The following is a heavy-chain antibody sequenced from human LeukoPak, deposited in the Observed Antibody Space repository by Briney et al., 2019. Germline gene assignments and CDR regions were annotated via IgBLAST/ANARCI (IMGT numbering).Heavy chain of an antibody. Sequence: PGGSLRLSCAASGFTFSSYAMHWVRQAPGKGLEWVAVISYDGSNKYYADSVKGRFTISRDNSKNTLYLQMNSLRAEDTAVYYCARDLQQQLGPPDYWGQGTLVTVSS. CDR2: ISYDGSNK. CDR1: GFTFSSYA. CDR3: ARDLQQQLGPPDY. J-gene: IGHJ4*02. D-gene: IGHD6-13*01. V-gene: IGHV3-30-3*01.